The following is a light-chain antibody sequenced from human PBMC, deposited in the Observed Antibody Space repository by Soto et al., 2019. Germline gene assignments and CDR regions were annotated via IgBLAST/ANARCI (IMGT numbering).Light chain of an antibody. J-gene: IGKJ1*01. CDR1: QSISSW. Sequence: DIQMTQSPSTLSASVGDRVTITCRASQSISSWLAWYQQKPGKAPKLLIYKASSLESGIPPRFSGRGSGTEFTLTISSLQPDDFATYYGQHYNSYSPTFGQGTKVEIK. CDR2: KAS. CDR3: QHYNSYSPT. V-gene: IGKV1-5*03.